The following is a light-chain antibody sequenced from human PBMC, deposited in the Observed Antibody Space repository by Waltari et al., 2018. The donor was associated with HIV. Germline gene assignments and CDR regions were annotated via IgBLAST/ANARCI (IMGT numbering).Light chain of an antibody. CDR3: QQYYSTPVT. CDR1: QSVLYSSNNKND. CDR2: WAS. J-gene: IGKJ4*01. V-gene: IGKV4-1*01. Sequence: DIVMTQSPDSLAVSLGERATINCKSSQSVLYSSNNKNDLAWYQQKPGQPPRLRIYWASTRESGVPDRFSGSGSGTDFTLTISSLQAEDVAVYYCQQYYSTPVTFGGGTKVEIK.